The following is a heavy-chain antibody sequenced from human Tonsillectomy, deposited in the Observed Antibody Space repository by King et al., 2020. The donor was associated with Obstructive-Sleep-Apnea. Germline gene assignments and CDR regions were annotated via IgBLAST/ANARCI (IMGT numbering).Heavy chain of an antibody. D-gene: IGHD3-3*01. Sequence: VQLVESGGGLVKPEESLRLSCVASALTLSDAWMSWVRQAPGKGLEWVGRIKSKTDGGTADYPAPVKGRLTMSRDDSKNTLYLQMNSRKTEDTAVYYCTTLRFLEWPDYWGQGTLVTVSS. J-gene: IGHJ4*02. CDR3: TTLRFLEWPDY. CDR2: IKSKTDGGTA. V-gene: IGHV3-15*01. CDR1: ALTLSDAW.